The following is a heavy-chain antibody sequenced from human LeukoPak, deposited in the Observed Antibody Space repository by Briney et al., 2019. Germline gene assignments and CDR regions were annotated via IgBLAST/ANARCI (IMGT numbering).Heavy chain of an antibody. CDR2: ISGSGGST. D-gene: IGHD3-10*01. V-gene: IGHV3-23*01. CDR1: GFTFSSYA. J-gene: IGHJ2*01. Sequence: GGSLRLSCAASGFTFSSYAMSWVRQAPGKGLEWVSAISGSGGSTYYADSVKGRFTISRDNSKNTLYLQMNSLRAEDTAVYYCAKDLHGSGSYYSHWYFDLWGRGTLVTVSS. CDR3: AKDLHGSGSYYSHWYFDL.